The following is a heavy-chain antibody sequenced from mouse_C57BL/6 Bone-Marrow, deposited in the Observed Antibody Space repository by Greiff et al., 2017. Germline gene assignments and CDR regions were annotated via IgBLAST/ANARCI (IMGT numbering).Heavy chain of an antibody. V-gene: IGHV1-55*01. CDR2: IYPGSGST. Sequence: QVQLQQPGAELVKPGASVKMSCKASGYTFTSYWITWVKQRPGQGLEWIGDIYPGSGSTNYNEKFKSKATLTVDTSSSTAYMQLSSLTSEDSAVYYCARKGCGRSSYYFDYWGQGTTLTVSS. CDR1: GYTFTSYW. J-gene: IGHJ2*01. CDR3: ARKGCGRSSYYFDY. D-gene: IGHD1-1*01.